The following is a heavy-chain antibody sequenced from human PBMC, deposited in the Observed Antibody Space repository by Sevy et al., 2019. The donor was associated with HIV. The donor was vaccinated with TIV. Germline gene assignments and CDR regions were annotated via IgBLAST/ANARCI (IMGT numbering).Heavy chain of an antibody. J-gene: IGHJ5*02. D-gene: IGHD3-22*01. CDR3: ASQWDTTGYYYA. CDR1: GGAISSSSYC. Sequence: SETLSLTCTVSGGAISSSSYCWGWIRRPPGKGLEWIGSMYYSGSTYYNPSLKSRVTMSVDASKKQFSLKLSSVTAADSAVYYCASQWDTTGYYYAWGQGTLVTVSS. CDR2: MYYSGST. V-gene: IGHV4-39*01.